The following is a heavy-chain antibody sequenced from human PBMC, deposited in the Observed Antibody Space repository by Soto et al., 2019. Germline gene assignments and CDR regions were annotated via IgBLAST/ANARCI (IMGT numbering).Heavy chain of an antibody. J-gene: IGHJ4*02. CDR1: GFTFSSYA. CDR2: ISYDGSKK. CDR3: ARDEWIDY. V-gene: IGHV3-30*04. Sequence: QVQLVESGGGVVQPGTSLRLSCAASGFTFSSYAMHGVRQAPGKGLEWVAVISYDGSKKYYADSVKGRFTISRDTTKNTLNLQMNSLRAEDTAVYYCARDEWIDYWGQGTLVTVSS. D-gene: IGHD3-3*01.